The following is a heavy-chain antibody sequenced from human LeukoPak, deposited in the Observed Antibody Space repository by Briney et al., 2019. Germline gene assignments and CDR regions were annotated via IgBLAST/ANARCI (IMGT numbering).Heavy chain of an antibody. D-gene: IGHD1-26*01. V-gene: IGHV3-7*01. J-gene: IGHJ4*02. Sequence: GGSLRLSCAASGFTFGSYAMKWVRQAPGKGLEWVANIKQDGSEKYYVDSVKGRFTISRDNAKNSLYLQMNSLRVEDTAVYYCARVYGGGSYYSDYWGQGTLVTASS. CDR1: GFTFGSYA. CDR3: ARVYGGGSYYSDY. CDR2: IKQDGSEK.